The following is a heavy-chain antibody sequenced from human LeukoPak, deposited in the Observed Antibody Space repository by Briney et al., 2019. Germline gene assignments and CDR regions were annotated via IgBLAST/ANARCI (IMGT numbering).Heavy chain of an antibody. Sequence: SETLSLTCAVYGGSFSGYYWSWIRQPPGKGLEWIGYIYYSGSTNYNPSLKSRVTISVDTSKNQFSLKLSSVTAADTAVYYCARIDPGYYYYGMDVWGQGTTVTVSS. CDR2: IYYSGST. CDR3: ARIDPGYYYYGMDV. CDR1: GGSFSGYY. V-gene: IGHV4-59*01. D-gene: IGHD3-22*01. J-gene: IGHJ6*02.